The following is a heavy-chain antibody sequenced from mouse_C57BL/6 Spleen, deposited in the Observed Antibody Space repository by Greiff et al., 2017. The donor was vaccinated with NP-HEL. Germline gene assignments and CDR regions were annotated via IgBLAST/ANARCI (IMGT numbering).Heavy chain of an antibody. D-gene: IGHD2-4*01. CDR3: ARGRGYDYDAVAY. CDR1: GFTFSSYA. CDR2: ISDGGSYT. J-gene: IGHJ3*01. V-gene: IGHV5-4*01. Sequence: EVQLVESGGGLVKPGGSLKLSCAASGFTFSSYAMSWVRQTPEKRLEWVATISDGGSYTYYPDNVKGRFTISRDNDKNNLYLQMSHLKSEDTAMYYCARGRGYDYDAVAYWGQGTLVTVSA.